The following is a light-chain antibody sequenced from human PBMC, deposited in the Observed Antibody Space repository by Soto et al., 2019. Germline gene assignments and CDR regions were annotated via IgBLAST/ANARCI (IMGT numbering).Light chain of an antibody. J-gene: IGLJ3*02. CDR1: SSNIGNNY. CDR3: GTWERSASAGV. V-gene: IGLV1-51*02. CDR2: ENI. Sequence: QSVLTQPPSVSAAPGQMVTISCSGSSSNIGNNYVSWYQQLPGTAPKLLIYENIKRPSGIPDRFSGSKSGTSATLGITGLQTGDEADYYCGTWERSASAGVFGGGTKLTVL.